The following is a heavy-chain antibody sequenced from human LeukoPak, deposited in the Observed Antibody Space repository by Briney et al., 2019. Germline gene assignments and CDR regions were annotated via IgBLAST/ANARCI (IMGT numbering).Heavy chain of an antibody. CDR2: ISGSGGST. J-gene: IGHJ4*02. Sequence: GGSLRLSCATSGFTFSIYAMTWVRQAPGKGLEWVSTISGSGGSTYYADSVKGRFTISRDNAKNSLYLQMNSLRAEDTAVYYCASLGYDFWSGYLHDYWGQGTLVTVSS. D-gene: IGHD3-3*01. V-gene: IGHV3-23*01. CDR3: ASLGYDFWSGYLHDY. CDR1: GFTFSIYA.